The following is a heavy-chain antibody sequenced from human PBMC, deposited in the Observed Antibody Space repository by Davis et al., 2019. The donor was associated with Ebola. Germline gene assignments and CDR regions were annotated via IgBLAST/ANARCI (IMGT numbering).Heavy chain of an antibody. V-gene: IGHV4-39*07. CDR1: GGSISSSSYY. J-gene: IGHJ5*02. D-gene: IGHD2-15*01. CDR3: ARVVAATSGWFDP. CDR2: IYYSGST. Sequence: SETLSLTCTVPGGSISSSSYYWGWIRQPPGKGLEWIGSIYYSGSTYYNPSLKSRVTISVDTSKNQFSLKLSSVTAADTAVYYCARVVAATSGWFDPWGQGTLVTVSS.